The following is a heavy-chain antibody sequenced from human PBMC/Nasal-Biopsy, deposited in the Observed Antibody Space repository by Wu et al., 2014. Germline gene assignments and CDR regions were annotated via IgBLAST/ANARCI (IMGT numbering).Heavy chain of an antibody. D-gene: IGHD6-19*01. J-gene: IGHJ4*02. CDR3: AHGTVAGEGYFDY. CDR1: GFSLTTREMG. V-gene: IGHV2-5*02. CDR2: FIGMMLN. Sequence: LVKPTQTLTLTCSFSGFSLTTREMGVGWIRQPQERPQSGLQSFIGMMLNRYNSFLQSRLTITKDAFQKIQAVLTLTDMDPVDTATYYCAHGTVAGEGYFDYWGQGILVTVSS.